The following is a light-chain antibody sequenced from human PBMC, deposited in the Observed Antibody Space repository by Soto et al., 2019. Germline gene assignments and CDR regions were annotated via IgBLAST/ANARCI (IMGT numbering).Light chain of an antibody. CDR1: SSDVPNYNL. Sequence: QSVLTQPASVSGSPGQSITIFCTGTSSDVPNYNLVSWYQQHPGKAPKLLIYEVNKRPSGISNRFSGSTSANTASLTISGLQAEDEADYYCCSSAGTITPHVFGTGTKLTVL. CDR2: EVN. V-gene: IGLV2-23*02. CDR3: CSSAGTITPHV. J-gene: IGLJ1*01.